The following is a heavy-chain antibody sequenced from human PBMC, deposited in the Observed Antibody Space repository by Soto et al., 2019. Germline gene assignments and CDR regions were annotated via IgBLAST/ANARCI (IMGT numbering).Heavy chain of an antibody. D-gene: IGHD5-18*01. CDR2: ISGSGGST. Sequence: VGSLRLSCAASGFTFHNYAMSWVRQAPGKGLEWVSAISGSGGSTYYADSVKGRFTISRDNSKNTLYLQMNSLRAEDTAVYYCARTLYSYGTDYWGQGTLVTGSS. CDR1: GFTFHNYA. CDR3: ARTLYSYGTDY. V-gene: IGHV3-23*01. J-gene: IGHJ4*02.